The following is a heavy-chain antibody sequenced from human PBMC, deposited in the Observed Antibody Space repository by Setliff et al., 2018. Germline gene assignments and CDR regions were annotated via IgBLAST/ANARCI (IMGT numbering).Heavy chain of an antibody. CDR3: AISSLSICSGDTCPNAFDI. CDR2: ISPYNGVT. V-gene: IGHV1-18*01. J-gene: IGHJ3*02. D-gene: IGHD2-15*01. CDR1: AYILSSYG. Sequence: SVKVSCKASAYILSSYGISWVRQAPGEGLEWMGWISPYNGVTSYAQRFQGRVTMTTDTSTSAAYLELMSLRSDDTAVYYCAISSLSICSGDTCPNAFDIWGQGTMVTVS.